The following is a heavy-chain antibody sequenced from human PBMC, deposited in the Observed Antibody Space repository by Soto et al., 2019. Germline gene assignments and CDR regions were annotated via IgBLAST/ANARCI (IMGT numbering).Heavy chain of an antibody. CDR3: ARDRVYYYDSSGYYNFDY. CDR1: GFTFSNYA. Sequence: QVQLVESGGGVVQPGRSLRVSCAASGFTFSNYAMHWVRQAPGKGLEWVAVISYDGSNQFYADSVKVRFTISRDSSKSTLYLQMNNLRDEDTAVYYCARDRVYYYDSSGYYNFDYWGQGTLVTVSS. CDR2: ISYDGSNQ. D-gene: IGHD3-22*01. J-gene: IGHJ4*02. V-gene: IGHV3-30-3*01.